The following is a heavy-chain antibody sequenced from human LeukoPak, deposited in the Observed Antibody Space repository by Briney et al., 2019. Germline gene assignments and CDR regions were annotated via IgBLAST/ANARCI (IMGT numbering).Heavy chain of an antibody. D-gene: IGHD2-2*01. CDR2: IIPIFGTA. V-gene: IGHV1-69*13. J-gene: IGHJ6*03. CDR3: ARRYCSSTSCYRGSGYYYMDV. Sequence: VASVKVSCKASGGTFSSYAISWVRQAPGQGLEWMGGIIPIFGTANYAQKFQGRVTITADESTSTAYMELSSLRSDDTAVYYCARRYCSSTSCYRGSGYYYMDVWGKGTTVTISS. CDR1: GGTFSSYA.